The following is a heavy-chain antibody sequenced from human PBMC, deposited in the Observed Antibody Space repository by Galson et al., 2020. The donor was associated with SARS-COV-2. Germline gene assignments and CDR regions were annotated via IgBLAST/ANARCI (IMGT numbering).Heavy chain of an antibody. CDR3: ARDLSYYGMDV. Sequence: GGSLRLSCAASGFTVSSNYMSWVRQAPGKGLEWVSVIYSGGSTYYADSVKGRFTISRDNSKNTLYLQMNSLRADDTAVYYCARDLSYYGMDVWGQGTTFTVSS. J-gene: IGHJ6*02. CDR1: GFTVSSNY. V-gene: IGHV3-53*01. CDR2: IYSGGST.